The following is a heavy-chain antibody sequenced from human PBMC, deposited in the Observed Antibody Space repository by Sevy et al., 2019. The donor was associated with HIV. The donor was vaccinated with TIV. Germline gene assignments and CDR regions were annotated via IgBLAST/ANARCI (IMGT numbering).Heavy chain of an antibody. Sequence: GGSLRLSCAASGFTFSSYDMHWVRQATGKGLEWVSAIGTAGDTYYPGSVKGRFTISRENAMNSLYLQMNSLRAGDTAVYYCARGDRFEVGVPAATSSYGMDVWGQGTTVTVSS. D-gene: IGHD2-2*01. CDR2: IGTAGDT. V-gene: IGHV3-13*01. J-gene: IGHJ6*02. CDR1: GFTFSSYD. CDR3: ARGDRFEVGVPAATSSYGMDV.